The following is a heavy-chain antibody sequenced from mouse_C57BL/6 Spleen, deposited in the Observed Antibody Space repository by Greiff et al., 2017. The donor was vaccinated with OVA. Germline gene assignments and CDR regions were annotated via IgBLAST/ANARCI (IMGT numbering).Heavy chain of an antibody. CDR2: ISGGGGNT. D-gene: IGHD4-1*01. Sequence: EVQLVESGGGLVKPGGSLKLSCAASGFTFSSYTMSWVRQTPEKRLEWVATISGGGGNTYYPDSVKGRFTISRDNAKNTLYLQMSSLRSEDTALYYCARHGWDLYYFDYWGQGTTLTVSS. CDR3: ARHGWDLYYFDY. J-gene: IGHJ2*01. CDR1: GFTFSSYT. V-gene: IGHV5-9*01.